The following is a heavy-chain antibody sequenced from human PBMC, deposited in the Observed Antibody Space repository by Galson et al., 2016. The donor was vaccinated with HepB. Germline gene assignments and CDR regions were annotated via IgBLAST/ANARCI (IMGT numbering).Heavy chain of an antibody. CDR3: ACNRRGVFLLDC. CDR2: LPSENNIK. J-gene: IGHJ4*02. D-gene: IGHD3-10*01. CDR1: GVTFSSLS. Sequence: SLRLSCAVSGVTFSSLSMNWVRQAPGKGLEWVSYLPSENNIKHYADSVRGRFTISRDNAKNSLYLQMNGLRVEDTAVYYCACNRRGVFLLDCWGQGTLVTVSS. V-gene: IGHV3-48*01.